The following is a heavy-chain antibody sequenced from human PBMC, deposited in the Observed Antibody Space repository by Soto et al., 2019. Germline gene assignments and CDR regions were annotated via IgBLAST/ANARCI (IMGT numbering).Heavy chain of an antibody. D-gene: IGHD3-16*01. CDR2: IYWDDDK. CDR1: GFSLTSHGVG. CDR3: AHIPNYYQYDWFDP. V-gene: IGHV2-5*02. J-gene: IGHJ5*02. Sequence: QITLKESGLTLVKPTQTLTLTCTFTGFSLTSHGVGVGWIRQPPGKALECLALIYWDDDKRYSPSLQSRLSITKDTSKNQVVLTMTNVDPVDTATYYCAHIPNYYQYDWFDPWGQGTLVSVSS.